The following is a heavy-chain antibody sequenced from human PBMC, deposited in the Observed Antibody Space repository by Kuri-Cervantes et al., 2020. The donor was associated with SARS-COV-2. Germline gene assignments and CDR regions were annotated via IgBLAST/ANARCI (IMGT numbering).Heavy chain of an antibody. D-gene: IGHD1-1*01. V-gene: IGHV3-23*01. Sequence: GGSLRLSCAASGFTFSTYAMSWVRQAPGKGLEWVSVITGSGGSTYYADSVKGRFTISRDNSKNTLYLQMNSLRAEDTAVYYCAKDRTKQRLGWFDPWGQGTLVTVSS. CDR3: AKDRTKQRLGWFDP. CDR1: GFTFSTYA. J-gene: IGHJ5*02. CDR2: ITGSGGST.